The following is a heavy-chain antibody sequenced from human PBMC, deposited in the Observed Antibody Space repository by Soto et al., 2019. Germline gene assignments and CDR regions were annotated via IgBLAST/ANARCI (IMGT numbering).Heavy chain of an antibody. CDR3: AKPQSIQDYYYGMDV. Sequence: QVQLVQSGAEVKKPGSSVKVSCKASGGTFSSYAISWVRQAPGQGLEWMGGIIAIFGTADYAQKFQGRVTIAADESTSTAYMELSSLRSEDTAVYYCAKPQSIQDYYYGMDVWGQGTTVTVSS. V-gene: IGHV1-69*12. CDR1: GGTFSSYA. D-gene: IGHD6-6*01. J-gene: IGHJ6*02. CDR2: IIAIFGTA.